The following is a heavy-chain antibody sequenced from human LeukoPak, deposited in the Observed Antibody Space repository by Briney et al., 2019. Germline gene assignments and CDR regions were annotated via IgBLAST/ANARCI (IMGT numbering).Heavy chain of an antibody. J-gene: IGHJ6*02. CDR2: ISGYNGNT. CDR3: ARDRGDSRMDV. V-gene: IGHV1-18*01. D-gene: IGHD3-10*01. CDR1: GYSFIIYG. Sequence: ASVNVSFKASGYSFIIYGISWVRQAPGQGLEWMGWISGYNGNTNYAQKFQGRVTMTTDTSTSTAYMDLRSLRSDDTAVYYCARDRGDSRMDVWGQGTTVIVSS.